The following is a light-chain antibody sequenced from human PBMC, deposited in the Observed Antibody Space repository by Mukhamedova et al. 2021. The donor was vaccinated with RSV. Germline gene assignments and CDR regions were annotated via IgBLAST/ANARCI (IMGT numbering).Light chain of an antibody. J-gene: IGKJ3*01. V-gene: IGKV3-11*01. Sequence: SPGERATLSCRASQSVGSFLAWYQQKPGQAPRLLIYAASNRATGVPARFSGSGSGTDFTLTISSLEPEDFAVYYCQQRSNWMRTFG. CDR3: QQRSNWMRT. CDR1: QSVGSF. CDR2: AAS.